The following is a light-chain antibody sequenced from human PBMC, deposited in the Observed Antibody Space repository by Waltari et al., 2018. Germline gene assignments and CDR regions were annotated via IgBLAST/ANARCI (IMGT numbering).Light chain of an antibody. J-gene: IGLJ3*02. CDR2: EAT. Sequence: QSALTQTASVSGSPGQSITISCTGTRSDFGTYNLVSWYQHPPGKAPELMIDEATKRPSGVSDRFSGSKSGDTASLTISGLQAEDEADYYCCSYAGTSTWVFGGGTKLTVL. V-gene: IGLV2-23*01. CDR1: RSDFGTYNL. CDR3: CSYAGTSTWV.